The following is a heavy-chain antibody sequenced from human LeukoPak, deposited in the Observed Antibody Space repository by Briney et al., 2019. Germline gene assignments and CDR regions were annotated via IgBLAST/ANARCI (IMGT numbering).Heavy chain of an antibody. J-gene: IGHJ4*02. CDR1: GFTFSSYA. D-gene: IGHD3-9*01. CDR3: ASNPPSYDILTGYYGEHYFDY. Sequence: PGGSLRLSCAASGFTFSSYAMSWVRQAPGKGLEWVSAISGSGGSTYYADSVKGRFTISRDNSKNTLYLQMNSLRAEDTAVYYCASNPPSYDILTGYYGEHYFDYWGQGTLVTVSS. V-gene: IGHV3-23*01. CDR2: ISGSGGST.